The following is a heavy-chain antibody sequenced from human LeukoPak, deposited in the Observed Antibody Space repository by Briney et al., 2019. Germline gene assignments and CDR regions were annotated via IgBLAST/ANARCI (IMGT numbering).Heavy chain of an antibody. J-gene: IGHJ3*02. CDR1: GFTFSTYD. Sequence: GGSLRLSCAASGFTFSTYDMHWVRQATGKGLEWVSTIGTAGDTYYAGSVKGRFTISRENAKNSLYLQMNSMRAGDTAIYFCAREGEHDAFDIWGHGTLVTVSS. D-gene: IGHD1/OR15-1a*01. V-gene: IGHV3-13*01. CDR3: AREGEHDAFDI. CDR2: IGTAGDT.